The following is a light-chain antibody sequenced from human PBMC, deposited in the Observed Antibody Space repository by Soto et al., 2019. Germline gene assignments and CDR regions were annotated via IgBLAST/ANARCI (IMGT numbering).Light chain of an antibody. CDR3: VLDMGSGISV. CDR1: SGSVSTSYY. CDR2: NTY. Sequence: QTVVTQEPSFSVSPGGTVTLTCGLSSGSVSTSYYPSWYQQTPGQAPRTLIYNTYTRSSGVPDRFSASILGDKAALTIPGAQADDESDYYCVLDMGSGISVFGGGTKLTVL. V-gene: IGLV8-61*01. J-gene: IGLJ2*01.